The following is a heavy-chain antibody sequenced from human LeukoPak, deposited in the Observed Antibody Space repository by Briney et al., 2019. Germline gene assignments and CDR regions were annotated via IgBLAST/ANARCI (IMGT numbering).Heavy chain of an antibody. CDR1: GYTFTGYY. Sequence: ASVKVSCKASGYTFTGYYMHWVRQAPGQGLEWMGWINPNSGGTNYAQKFQGWVTMTRDTSISTAYMELSRLRSDDTAVHYCARVYCSSTSCYDYFDYWGQGTLVTVSS. D-gene: IGHD2-2*01. CDR3: ARVYCSSTSCYDYFDY. V-gene: IGHV1-2*04. J-gene: IGHJ4*02. CDR2: INPNSGGT.